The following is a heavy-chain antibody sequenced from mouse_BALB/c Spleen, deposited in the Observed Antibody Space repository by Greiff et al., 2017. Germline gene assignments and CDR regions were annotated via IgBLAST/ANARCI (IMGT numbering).Heavy chain of an antibody. CDR1: GFTFSSYG. CDR2: ISSGGSYT. D-gene: IGHD1-1*01. V-gene: IGHV5-6*01. J-gene: IGHJ2*01. CDR3: ARHPYYYGSSYERDYFDY. Sequence: EVQVVESGGDLVKPGGSLKLSCAASGFTFSSYGMSWVRQTPDKRLEWVATISSGGSYTYYPDSVKGRFTISRDNAKNTLYLQMSSLKSEDTAMYYCARHPYYYGSSYERDYFDYWGQGTTLTVSS.